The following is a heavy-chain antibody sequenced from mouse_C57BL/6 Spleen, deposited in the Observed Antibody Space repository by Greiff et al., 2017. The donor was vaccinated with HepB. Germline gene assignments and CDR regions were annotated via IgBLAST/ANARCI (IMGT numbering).Heavy chain of an antibody. Sequence: EVQLQQSGPELVKPGASVKISCKASGYTFTDYYMNWVKQSHGKSLEWIGDINPNNGGTSYNQKFKGKATLTVDKASSTAYMELRSLTSEDSAVYYCARNYYYGYAMDYWGQGTSVTVSS. J-gene: IGHJ4*01. V-gene: IGHV1-26*01. CDR3: ARNYYYGYAMDY. D-gene: IGHD1-1*01. CDR1: GYTFTDYY. CDR2: INPNNGGT.